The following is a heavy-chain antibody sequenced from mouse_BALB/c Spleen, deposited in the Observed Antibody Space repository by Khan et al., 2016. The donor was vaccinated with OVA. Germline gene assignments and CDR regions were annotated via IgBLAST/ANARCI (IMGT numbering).Heavy chain of an antibody. CDR1: GYTFTSYT. CDR2: INPSSGYT. D-gene: IGHD1-2*01. CDR3: ARGEKFITTATDAMDY. Sequence: QVQLQQSGAELARPGASVKMSCKASGYTFTSYTMHWVKQRPGQGLEWIGYINPSSGYTNYNQKFKDKATLTADKSSSTAYMQLSSLPSEDSAFYYCARGEKFITTATDAMDYWGQGTTVTVSS. J-gene: IGHJ4*01. V-gene: IGHV1-4*01.